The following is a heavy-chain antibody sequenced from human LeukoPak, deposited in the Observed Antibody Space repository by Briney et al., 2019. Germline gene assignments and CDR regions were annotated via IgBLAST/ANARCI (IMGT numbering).Heavy chain of an antibody. J-gene: IGHJ4*02. CDR2: IKQDGSEK. CDR1: GLTFSGYW. V-gene: IGHV3-7*01. D-gene: IGHD6-19*01. CDR3: ARDSDSSGWYDFDY. Sequence: PGGSLRLSCAASGLTFSGYWMSWARQAPGKGLEWVANIKQDGSEKYYVDSVKGRFTISRDNAKNSLYLQMNSLRAEDTAVYYCARDSDSSGWYDFDYWGQGTLVTVSS.